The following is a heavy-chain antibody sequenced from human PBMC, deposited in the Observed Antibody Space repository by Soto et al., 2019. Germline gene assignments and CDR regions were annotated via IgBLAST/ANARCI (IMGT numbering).Heavy chain of an antibody. Sequence: EVQLVESGGGLVQPGGSLKLSCAASGFTFSGSAMHWVRQASGKGLEWVGRIRSKANSYATAYAASVKGRFTISRDDSKNTAYLQMNXXKTXXTAVYYCTRDYYDSSGYWRYYYYYGMDVWGQGTTVTVSS. CDR1: GFTFSGSA. CDR2: IRSKANSYAT. D-gene: IGHD3-22*01. V-gene: IGHV3-73*02. J-gene: IGHJ6*02. CDR3: TRDYYDSSGYWRYYYYYGMDV.